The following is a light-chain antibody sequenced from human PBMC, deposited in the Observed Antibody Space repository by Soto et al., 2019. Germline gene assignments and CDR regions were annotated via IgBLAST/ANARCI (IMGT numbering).Light chain of an antibody. CDR1: QSVDAY. CDR2: DAS. Sequence: EIVLTQSPATLSLSPGERATLSCRASQSVDAYLAWYQQRPGQAPRLLIFDASNRATGIPTRFSGSGSGTDFTLTISSLEPEDFAVYYCQQRSNWAPTFGQGTKVKVK. J-gene: IGKJ1*01. V-gene: IGKV3-11*01. CDR3: QQRSNWAPT.